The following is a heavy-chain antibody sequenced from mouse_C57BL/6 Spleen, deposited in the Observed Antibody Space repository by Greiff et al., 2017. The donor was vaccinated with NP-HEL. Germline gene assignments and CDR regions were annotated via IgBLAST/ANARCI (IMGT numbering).Heavy chain of an antibody. Sequence: VQRVESGPELVKPGASVKISCKASGYAFSSSWMNWVKQRPGKGLEWIGRIYPGDGDTNYNGKFKGKATLTADKSSSTAYMQLSSLTSEDSAVYFCARAYYGNYGAMDYWGQGTSVTVSS. D-gene: IGHD2-10*01. CDR3: ARAYYGNYGAMDY. V-gene: IGHV1-82*01. CDR2: IYPGDGDT. CDR1: GYAFSSSW. J-gene: IGHJ4*01.